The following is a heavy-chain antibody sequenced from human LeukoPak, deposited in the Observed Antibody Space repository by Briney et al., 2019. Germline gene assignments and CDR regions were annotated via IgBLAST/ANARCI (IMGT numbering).Heavy chain of an antibody. J-gene: IGHJ4*02. D-gene: IGHD5-18*01. CDR2: INHSGST. V-gene: IGHV4-34*01. CDR1: GGSFSGYY. CDR3: ARGTPGYSYGLYYFDY. Sequence: SETLSLTCAVYGGSFSGYYWSWIRQPPGKGLEWIGEINHSGSTNYNPSLKSRVTISVDTFKNQFSLKLSSVTAADTAVYYCARGTPGYSYGLYYFDYWGQGTLVTVSS.